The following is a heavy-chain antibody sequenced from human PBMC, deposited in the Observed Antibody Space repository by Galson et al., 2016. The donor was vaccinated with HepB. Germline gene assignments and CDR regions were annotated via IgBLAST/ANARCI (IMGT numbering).Heavy chain of an antibody. J-gene: IGHJ6*03. Sequence: SLRLSCAASGFTFSSYAMHWVRQAPGKGLEWVAVISYDGTNKYYADSVKGRFTISRDNSKNTLYLTMNSLSPDDTAIFYCARRDSSKWLYYYYNYMDVWSKGTTVIVSS. CDR2: ISYDGTNK. D-gene: IGHD3-22*01. CDR1: GFTFSSYA. V-gene: IGHV3-30*04. CDR3: ARRDSSKWLYYYYNYMDV.